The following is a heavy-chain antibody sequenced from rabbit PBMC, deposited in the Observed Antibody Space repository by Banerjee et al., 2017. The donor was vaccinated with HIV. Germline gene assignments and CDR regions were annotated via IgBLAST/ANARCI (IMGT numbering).Heavy chain of an antibody. J-gene: IGHJ3*01. CDR1: GFSFSSSYH. Sequence: QSLEESGGGLVQPEGSLTLTCTASGFSFSSSYHMCWVRQAPGKGLEWIGCIYTGDGDTHCASWAKGRFTVSKTSSTTVTLQMTSLTAADTATYFCASSAGYAYAAFGLWGQGTLVTVS. D-gene: IGHD6-1*01. CDR3: ASSAGYAYAAFGL. CDR2: IYTGDGDT. V-gene: IGHV1S40*01.